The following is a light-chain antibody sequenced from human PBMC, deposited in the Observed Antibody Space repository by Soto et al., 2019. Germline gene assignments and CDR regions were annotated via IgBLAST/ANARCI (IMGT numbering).Light chain of an antibody. CDR2: EGS. CDR3: SSYAGAVV. Sequence: ALTQPASVSGSPGQSITISCTGTSSDVGSYNLVSWYQHHPGKAPKLMIYEGSNRPSGVSNRFSGSKSGNTASLTISGLQAEDEADYYCSSYAGAVVFGGGTKLTVL. CDR1: SSDVGSYNL. J-gene: IGLJ2*01. V-gene: IGLV2-23*01.